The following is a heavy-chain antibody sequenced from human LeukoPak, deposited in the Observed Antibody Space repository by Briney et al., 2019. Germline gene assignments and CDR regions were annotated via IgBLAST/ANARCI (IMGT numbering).Heavy chain of an antibody. CDR3: ARGRAARQFDY. J-gene: IGHJ4*02. Sequence: SETLSLTCAVYGGSFSGYYWSWIRQPPGKGLEWIGGINHSGSTNYNPSLKSRVTISVDTSKNQFSLKLSSVTAADTAVYYCARGRAARQFDYWGQGTLVTVSS. CDR2: INHSGST. CDR1: GGSFSGYY. D-gene: IGHD6-6*01. V-gene: IGHV4-34*01.